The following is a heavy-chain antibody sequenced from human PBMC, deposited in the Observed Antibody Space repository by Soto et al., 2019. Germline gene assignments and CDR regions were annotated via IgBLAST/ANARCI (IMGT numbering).Heavy chain of an antibody. D-gene: IGHD2-15*01. Sequence: QVQLVESGGGLVKPGGSLTLSCAASGFPFRNYFMGWIRQSPGKGLEWLSYIGTNTEIHYYANSVQGRFTISRDNARNLLYLHMTSLTVEDTATYYCVRDGGGSFFPFDLWGQGTMVTVSS. CDR1: GFPFRNYF. J-gene: IGHJ4*02. CDR3: VRDGGGSFFPFDL. V-gene: IGHV3-11*01. CDR2: IGTNTEIH.